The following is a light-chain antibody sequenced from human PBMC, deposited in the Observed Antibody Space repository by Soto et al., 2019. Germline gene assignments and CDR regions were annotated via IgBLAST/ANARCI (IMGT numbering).Light chain of an antibody. CDR2: DVT. CDR1: SSDVGVYNY. Sequence: QSVLTQPRSVSGSPGQSVTISCTGTSSDVGVYNYVSWYQQHPGKAPKLIIYDVTKRPSGVPDRFSGSKSANTASLIISGLQAAYEAEYHCCCCSYADSSSFRVLFGGGPKLTVL. CDR3: CSYADSSSFRVL. J-gene: IGLJ2*01. V-gene: IGLV2-11*01.